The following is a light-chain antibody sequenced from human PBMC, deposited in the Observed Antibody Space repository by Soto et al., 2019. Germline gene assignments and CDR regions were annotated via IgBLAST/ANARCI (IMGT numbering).Light chain of an antibody. V-gene: IGLV1-44*01. Sequence: QSVLTQPPSASGTPGQRVTISCSGSSSNIGSNTVNWYQQLPGTAPKLLIHANKQRPSGVPDRFSGSKSGTSASLAISSLQSEEADYYCAAWDDSLNGYVFGTGTKVTVL. J-gene: IGLJ1*01. CDR3: AAWDDSLNGYV. CDR2: ANK. CDR1: SSNIGSNT.